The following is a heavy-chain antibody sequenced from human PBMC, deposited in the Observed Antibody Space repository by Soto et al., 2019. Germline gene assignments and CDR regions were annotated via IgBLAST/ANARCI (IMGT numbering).Heavy chain of an antibody. CDR2: IQSDGSTT. CDR1: GFTFSNYW. Sequence: PGGSLRLSCAASGFTFSNYWIDWVRQAPGKGLVWVSGIQSDGSTTRYADSVKGRFTISRDYAKNTLYLQMNSLRAEDTAVYYCARTTYYFDYWGQGALVTISS. D-gene: IGHD1-1*01. CDR3: ARTTYYFDY. V-gene: IGHV3-74*01. J-gene: IGHJ4*02.